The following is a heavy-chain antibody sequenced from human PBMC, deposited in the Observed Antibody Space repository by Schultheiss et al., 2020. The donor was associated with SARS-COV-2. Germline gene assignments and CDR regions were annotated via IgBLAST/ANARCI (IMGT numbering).Heavy chain of an antibody. CDR1: GFSLSTSGVG. D-gene: IGHD3-22*01. V-gene: IGHV2-5*01. CDR3: AHSRHYYDSSGYYGYFDL. J-gene: IGHJ2*01. CDR2: IYWNDDK. Sequence: SGPTLVKPTQTLTLTCTFSGFSLSTSGVGVGWIRQPPGKALEWLALIYWNDDKRYSPSLKSRLTITKDTSKNQVVLTMTNMDPVDTATYYCAHSRHYYDSSGYYGYFDLWGRGTLVTVSS.